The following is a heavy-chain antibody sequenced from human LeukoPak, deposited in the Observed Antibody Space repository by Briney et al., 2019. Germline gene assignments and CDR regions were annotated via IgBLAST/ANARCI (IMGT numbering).Heavy chain of an antibody. CDR3: ARDEGSGWPVDY. V-gene: IGHV1-3*03. CDR2: INAGNGNT. D-gene: IGHD6-19*01. Sequence: ASVKVSCKASGYTFTSYAMHWVRQAPGQGLEWMGWINAGNGNTKYSQEFQGRVTITRDTSASTAYMELSSLRSEDMAVYYCARDEGSGWPVDYWGQGTLVTVSS. CDR1: GYTFTSYA. J-gene: IGHJ4*02.